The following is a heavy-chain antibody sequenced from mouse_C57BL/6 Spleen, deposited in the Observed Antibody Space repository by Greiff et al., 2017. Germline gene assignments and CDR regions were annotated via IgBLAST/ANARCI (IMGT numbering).Heavy chain of an antibody. CDR1: GYTFTSYW. Sequence: VQLQQPGAELVRPGSSVKLSCKASGYTFTSYWMHWVKQRPIQGLEWIGNIDPSDSETHYNQKFKDKATLTVDKSSSTAYMQLSSLTSEDSAVYYGARSWLLRAYAMDYWGQGTSVTVSS. J-gene: IGHJ4*01. V-gene: IGHV1-52*01. D-gene: IGHD2-3*01. CDR2: IDPSDSET. CDR3: ARSWLLRAYAMDY.